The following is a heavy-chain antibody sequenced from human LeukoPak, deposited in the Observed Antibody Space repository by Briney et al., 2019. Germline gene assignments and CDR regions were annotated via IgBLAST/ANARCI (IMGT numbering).Heavy chain of an antibody. CDR3: ARVDSRTAQFDY. CDR2: IYSGGAT. CDR1: GFSVRSNY. V-gene: IGHV3-66*01. J-gene: IGHJ4*02. D-gene: IGHD6-13*01. Sequence: GGSLRLSCAVSGFSVRSNYMSWVRQPPGKGLEWVSVIYSGGATKHADSVKGRFIISRDNSKNTLYLQMNSLRAEDTAVYHCARVDSRTAQFDYWGQGTLVTVSS.